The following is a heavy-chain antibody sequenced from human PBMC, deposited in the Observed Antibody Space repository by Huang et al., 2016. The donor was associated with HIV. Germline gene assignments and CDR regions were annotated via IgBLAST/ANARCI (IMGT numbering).Heavy chain of an antibody. CDR3: ARHYNNYIDYFDY. D-gene: IGHD4-4*01. CDR1: GFNFSDYY. J-gene: IGHJ4*02. CDR2: IMSRGTTV. V-gene: IGHV3-11*04. Sequence: QVQLVESGGGLVKPGKSLRLSCEVSGFNFSDYYMSWIRQGPGKGMECVSDIMSRGTTVSYAESVKGRFTSSRDNTKNSLYLQMNSLRAEDTAVEYCARHYNNYIDYFDYWGQGTLVTVSS.